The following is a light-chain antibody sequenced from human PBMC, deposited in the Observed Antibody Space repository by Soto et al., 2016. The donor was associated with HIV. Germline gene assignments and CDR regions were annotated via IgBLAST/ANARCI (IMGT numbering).Light chain of an antibody. CDR2: GKN. CDR3: NSRDSSGNQWV. Sequence: SSELTQDPAVSVALGQTVRITCQGDSLRSYYASWYQQKPGQAPILVMYGKNNRPSGIPDRLSGSSSGNTGSLTITGTQAEDEADYYCNSRDSSGNQWVFGRRDQTDRP. CDR1: SLRSYY. V-gene: IGLV3-19*01. J-gene: IGLJ3*02.